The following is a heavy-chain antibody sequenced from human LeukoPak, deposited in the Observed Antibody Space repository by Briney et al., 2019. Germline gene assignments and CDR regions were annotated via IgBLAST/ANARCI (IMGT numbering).Heavy chain of an antibody. V-gene: IGHV3-9*01. J-gene: IGHJ4*02. D-gene: IGHD3-10*01. CDR3: AKDESDYYGSGSYIDY. CDR2: ISWNSGSI. Sequence: PGGSLRLSCAASGFTFDDYAMHWVRQAPGKGLEWVSGISWNSGSIGYADSVKGRFTISRDNAKNSLYLQMNSLRAEDTALYYCAKDESDYYGSGSYIDYWGQGTLVTVSS. CDR1: GFTFDDYA.